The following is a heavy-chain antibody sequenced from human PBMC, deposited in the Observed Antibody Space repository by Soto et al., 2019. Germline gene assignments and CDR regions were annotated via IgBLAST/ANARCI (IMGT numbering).Heavy chain of an antibody. V-gene: IGHV3-30-3*01. Sequence: GGSLRLSCAASGFTFRSYAMHWVRQAPGKGLECAAVIAYDGSNKFYRDYVRGRFTISRDNSENTLYLQINRLRYEDTAVYYCARGDREDIAVVIGVRPGEYGVDVWGQGTTVTVSS. CDR2: IAYDGSNK. D-gene: IGHD2-15*01. CDR1: GFTFRSYA. CDR3: ARGDREDIAVVIGVRPGEYGVDV. J-gene: IGHJ6*02.